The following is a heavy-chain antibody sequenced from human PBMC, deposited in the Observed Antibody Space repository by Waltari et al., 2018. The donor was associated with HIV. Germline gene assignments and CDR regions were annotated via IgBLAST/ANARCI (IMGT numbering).Heavy chain of an antibody. CDR1: GYSFIDLD. Sequence: QVQLVQSGAEIKKPRASVRVSCKASGYSFIDLDINWVRRAPGRGLEWVGWKNPDNGDAGYGNNLRGRVTLTSDTSTNTAYMEVDNLKSEDTAIYFCTKGRRGALFGDEWGQGTLVTVSS. J-gene: IGHJ4*02. V-gene: IGHV1-8*02. CDR3: TKGRRGALFGDE. CDR2: KNPDNGDA. D-gene: IGHD3-3*01.